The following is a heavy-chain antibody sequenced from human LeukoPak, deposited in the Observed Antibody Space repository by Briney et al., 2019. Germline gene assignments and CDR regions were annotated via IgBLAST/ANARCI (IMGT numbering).Heavy chain of an antibody. Sequence: PGGSLRLSCAASGFTFSSYGMHWVRQAPGKGLEWVAFIRYDGSNEYYADSVKGRFTISRDNSKNTLYLQMNSLRAEDTAVYYCATPYYYGSGSRYCFDCWGQGTLVTVSS. CDR2: IRYDGSNE. J-gene: IGHJ4*02. CDR1: GFTFSSYG. CDR3: ATPYYYGSGSRYCFDC. D-gene: IGHD3-10*01. V-gene: IGHV3-30*02.